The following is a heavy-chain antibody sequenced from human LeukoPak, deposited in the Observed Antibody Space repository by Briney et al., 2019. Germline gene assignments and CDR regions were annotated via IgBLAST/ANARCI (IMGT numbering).Heavy chain of an antibody. J-gene: IGHJ5*02. CDR2: IYYSGST. D-gene: IGHD3-22*01. Sequence: SETLSLTCTVSGGSISTYYWSWIRQPPGKGLEWIGYIYYSGSTNYNPSLKSRVTISVDTSKNQFSLKLSSVTAADTAVYYCARGVTKWFWFDPWGQGTLVTVSS. V-gene: IGHV4-59*01. CDR1: GGSISTYY. CDR3: ARGVTKWFWFDP.